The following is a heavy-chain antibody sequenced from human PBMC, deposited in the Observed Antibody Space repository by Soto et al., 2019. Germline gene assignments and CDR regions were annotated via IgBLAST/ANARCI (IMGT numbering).Heavy chain of an antibody. CDR3: ARQTTYSGSWHDY. J-gene: IGHJ4*02. V-gene: IGHV4-4*07. CDR2: IYSSGSI. D-gene: IGHD6-13*01. CDR1: GGSISNYY. Sequence: PSETLSLTCSGSGGSISNYYWNWIRQPAGKGLQWIGRIYSSGSINYNPSLKSRVTMSVDTSKNQFSLKLTSVTAADTAVYYCARQTTYSGSWHDYWGQGTLVTVSS.